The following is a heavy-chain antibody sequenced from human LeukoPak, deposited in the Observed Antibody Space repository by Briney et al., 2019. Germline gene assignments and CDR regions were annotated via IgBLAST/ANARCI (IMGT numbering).Heavy chain of an antibody. Sequence: PGGSLRLSCAASGFTFSSYAMSWVRQAPGKGLEWVSAISGSGGSTYYADSVKGRFTISRDNSKNTVFLQMNSLRAEDTAVYYCARGIEGYIQLWSLFDFWGQGALVTVSS. V-gene: IGHV3-23*01. CDR1: GFTFSSYA. J-gene: IGHJ4*02. CDR2: ISGSGGST. CDR3: ARGIEGYIQLWSLFDF. D-gene: IGHD5-18*01.